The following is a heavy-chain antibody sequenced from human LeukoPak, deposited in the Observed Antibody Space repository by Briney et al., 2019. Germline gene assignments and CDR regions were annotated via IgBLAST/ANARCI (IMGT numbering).Heavy chain of an antibody. J-gene: IGHJ6*04. CDR1: GYTFTSYG. CDR2: ICAYNGNT. V-gene: IGHV1-18*04. D-gene: IGHD3-10*01. Sequence: ASVKVSCKASGYTFTSYGISWVRQAPGQGLEWMGWICAYNGNTNYAQKLQGRVTMTTDTSTSTAYMELRSLRSDDTAVYYCARGVVRGVTSYYYYGMDVWGRGTTVTVSS. CDR3: ARGVVRGVTSYYYYGMDV.